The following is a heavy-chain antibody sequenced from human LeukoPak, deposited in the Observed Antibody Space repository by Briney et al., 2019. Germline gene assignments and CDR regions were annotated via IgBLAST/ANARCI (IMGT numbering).Heavy chain of an antibody. Sequence: GGTLRLSCAASGFTFSSYGMIWVRQAPGKGLEWVSGISGSGGSTYLADSVKGRFTISRDNSKNTLYLEMNSLRADDTAVYYCAKDRPTVYSSSWLHFLDSWGQGTLVTVSS. CDR3: AKDRPTVYSSSWLHFLDS. V-gene: IGHV3-23*01. CDR2: ISGSGGST. D-gene: IGHD6-13*01. J-gene: IGHJ4*02. CDR1: GFTFSSYG.